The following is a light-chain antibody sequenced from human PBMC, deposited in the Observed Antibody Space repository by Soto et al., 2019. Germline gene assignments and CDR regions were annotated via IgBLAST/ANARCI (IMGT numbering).Light chain of an antibody. CDR3: QQYNKWPQT. CDR2: GAS. J-gene: IGKJ5*01. Sequence: EIVLTLSPCTLSLSPGERATLSCRASQSVSSSYLAWYQQKPGQSPRLLIYGASSRATGIPARFSGSGSGTEFTLTISSLQSEDFAVYYCQQYNKWPQTFGQGTRLEIK. V-gene: IGKV3-15*01. CDR1: QSVSSSY.